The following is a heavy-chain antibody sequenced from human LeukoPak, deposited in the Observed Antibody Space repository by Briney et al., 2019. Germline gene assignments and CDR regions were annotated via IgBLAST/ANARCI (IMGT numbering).Heavy chain of an antibody. CDR1: GGSISSSSYY. Sequence: PSETLSLTCTVSGGSISSSSYYWGWIRQPPGKGLEWIGSIYYSGSTYYNPSLKSRVTISVDTSKNQFSLKLSSVTAADTAVYYCARQAPWGSSWRAVAGTTSDYWGQGTLVTVSS. V-gene: IGHV4-39*01. D-gene: IGHD6-19*01. CDR3: ARQAPWGSSWRAVAGTTSDY. J-gene: IGHJ4*02. CDR2: IYYSGST.